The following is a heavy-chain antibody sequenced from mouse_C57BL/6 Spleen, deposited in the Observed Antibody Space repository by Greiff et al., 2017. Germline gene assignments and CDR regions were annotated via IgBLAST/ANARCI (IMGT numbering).Heavy chain of an antibody. J-gene: IGHJ2*01. CDR1: GCTFTNYW. Sequence: VQLQQSGAELVRPGTSVKMSCKASGCTFTNYWIGWAKQRPGHGLEWIGDIYPGGGYTNYNEKFKGKATLTADKSSSTAYMQCSSLTSEDSAIYYCARSNYGSSSYYFDYWGQGTTLTVSS. CDR3: ARSNYGSSSYYFDY. D-gene: IGHD1-1*01. CDR2: IYPGGGYT. V-gene: IGHV1-63*01.